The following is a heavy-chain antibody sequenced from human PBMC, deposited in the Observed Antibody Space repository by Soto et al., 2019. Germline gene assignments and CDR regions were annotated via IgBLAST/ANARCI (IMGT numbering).Heavy chain of an antibody. CDR1: GFTFSNCG. J-gene: IGHJ4*02. CDR3: AKLPILEWLPRDYFDY. CDR2: ISGSGATK. D-gene: IGHD3-3*01. Sequence: PGGSLRLSCAASGFTFSNCGMNWVRQTPGKGLEWVSYISGSGATKHYADSVKGRFTISRDNVKDSLYLQMNSLRDEDTAVYYCAKLPILEWLPRDYFDYWGQGPLVTVFS. V-gene: IGHV3-48*02.